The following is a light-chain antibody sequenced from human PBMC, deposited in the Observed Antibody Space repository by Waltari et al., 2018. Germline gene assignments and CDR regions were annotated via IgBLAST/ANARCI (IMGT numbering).Light chain of an antibody. J-gene: IGKJ1*01. CDR1: QSVSGSY. CDR2: GTS. Sequence: EIVLTQSPGTLSLSPGERATLSRRASQSVSGSYLAWYQQKPGQAPRLLIYGTSSRATCIPDRFSGSGSGTDFTLTITRLEPEDFAVYYCQQYGSSPWTFGQGTKVEIK. V-gene: IGKV3-20*01. CDR3: QQYGSSPWT.